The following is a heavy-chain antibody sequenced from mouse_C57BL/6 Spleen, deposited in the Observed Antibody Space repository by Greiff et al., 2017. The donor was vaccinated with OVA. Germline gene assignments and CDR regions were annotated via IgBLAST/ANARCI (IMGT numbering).Heavy chain of an antibody. CDR1: GYTFTSYW. J-gene: IGHJ4*01. Sequence: QVQLKQPGAELVMPGASVKLSCKASGYTFTSYWMHWVKQRPGQGLEWIGEIDPSDSYTNYNQKFKGKSTLTVDKSSSTAYMQLSSLTSEDSAVYYCARSGDYYGSSLYYAMDYWGQGTSVTVSS. D-gene: IGHD1-1*01. CDR3: ARSGDYYGSSLYYAMDY. CDR2: IDPSDSYT. V-gene: IGHV1-69*01.